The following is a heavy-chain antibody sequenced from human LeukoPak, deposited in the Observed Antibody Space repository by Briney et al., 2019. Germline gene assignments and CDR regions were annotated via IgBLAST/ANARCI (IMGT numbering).Heavy chain of an antibody. Sequence: PGVSLRLSCAASGFMFRNYGMHWVRQAPGKGLEWVAIIWYDASNKYYADSVKGRFTISRDNSKNTLFLQMNSLRAEDTAVYYCASGRGSGGSHTSYFDYWGQGTLVTVSS. CDR2: IWYDASNK. CDR3: ASGRGSGGSHTSYFDY. V-gene: IGHV3-33*01. D-gene: IGHD2-15*01. CDR1: GFMFRNYG. J-gene: IGHJ4*02.